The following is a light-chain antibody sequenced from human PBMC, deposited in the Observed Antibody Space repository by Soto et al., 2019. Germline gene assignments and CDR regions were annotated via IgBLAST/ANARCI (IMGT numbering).Light chain of an antibody. CDR1: QSISNS. Sequence: DIQMTQSPSTLSASVGDRVTITCRATQSISNSLAWYQQKPGKAPKLLIYKASSLESGVPSRFSGSGSGTEFTLTITSLQPDDFATYYCHQYASFWTFGQGTKVEIK. CDR2: KAS. J-gene: IGKJ1*01. V-gene: IGKV1-5*03. CDR3: HQYASFWT.